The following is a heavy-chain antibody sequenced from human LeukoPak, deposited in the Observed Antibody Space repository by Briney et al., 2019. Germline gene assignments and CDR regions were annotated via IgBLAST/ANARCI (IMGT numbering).Heavy chain of an antibody. J-gene: IGHJ4*02. V-gene: IGHV3-7*01. CDR3: ARDDSSGYLYFDY. CDR2: IMHDGSEK. CDR1: GFTFSRYW. D-gene: IGHD3-22*01. Sequence: PGGSLRLSCEASGFTFSRYWMSWVRQAPGKGLEWVANIMHDGSEKYFVDSVKGRFTISRDNAKNSLYLQMDSLRAEDTAVYYCARDDSSGYLYFDYWGQGTLVTVSS.